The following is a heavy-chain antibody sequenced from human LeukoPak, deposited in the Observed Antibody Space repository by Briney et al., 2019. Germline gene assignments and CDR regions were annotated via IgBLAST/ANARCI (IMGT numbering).Heavy chain of an antibody. D-gene: IGHD1-26*01. V-gene: IGHV1-69*13. CDR1: GGTFSSYA. J-gene: IGHJ6*02. Sequence: SVKVSCKAPGGTFSSYAISWVRQAPGQGLEWMGGIIPIFGTANYAQKFQGRVTITADESTSTAYMELSSLRSEDTAVYYCARPLVDRYSGSIDGDYYYGMDVWGQGTTVTVSS. CDR3: ARPLVDRYSGSIDGDYYYGMDV. CDR2: IIPIFGTA.